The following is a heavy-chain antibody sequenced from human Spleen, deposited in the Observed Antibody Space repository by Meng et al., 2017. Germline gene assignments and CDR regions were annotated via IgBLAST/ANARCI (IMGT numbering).Heavy chain of an antibody. J-gene: IGHJ4*02. Sequence: QVQPVQSGSEVKKPWASLKVACKASDYTFTGYGVSWVRQAPGQGLEWMAWLGAHDGDTSHAPKFQGRVTVSADRPTATAYMELRSLRSDDTAVYYCARGTPGRSYSDYWGQGTLVTVSS. CDR3: ARGTPGRSYSDY. V-gene: IGHV1-18*01. CDR1: DYTFTGYG. D-gene: IGHD3-10*01. CDR2: LGAHDGDT.